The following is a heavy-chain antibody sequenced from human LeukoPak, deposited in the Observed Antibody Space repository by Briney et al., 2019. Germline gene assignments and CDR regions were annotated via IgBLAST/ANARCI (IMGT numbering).Heavy chain of an antibody. CDR1: GGSISSYY. Sequence: SETLSLTCTVSGGSISSYYWSWIRQPPGKGLEWIGYIYYSGSTNYNPSLKGRVTISVDTSKNQFSLKLSSVTAADTAVYYCARVGTTMVRGVKRLPFDYWGQGTLVTVSS. J-gene: IGHJ4*02. CDR3: ARVGTTMVRGVKRLPFDY. CDR2: IYYSGST. V-gene: IGHV4-59*01. D-gene: IGHD3-10*01.